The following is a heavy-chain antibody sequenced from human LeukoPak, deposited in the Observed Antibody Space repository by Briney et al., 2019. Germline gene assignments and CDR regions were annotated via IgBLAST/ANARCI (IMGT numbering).Heavy chain of an antibody. D-gene: IGHD3-10*01. Sequence: SETLSLTCTVSGGSISSSSYYWGWIRQRPGEGLEWIGSIYYSGSTYYNPSLKSRVTISVDTSKNQFSLKLSSVTAADTAVYYCARLLWFGELFPYYFDYWGQGTLVTVSS. CDR3: ARLLWFGELFPYYFDY. CDR1: GGSISSSSYY. CDR2: IYYSGST. J-gene: IGHJ4*02. V-gene: IGHV4-39*01.